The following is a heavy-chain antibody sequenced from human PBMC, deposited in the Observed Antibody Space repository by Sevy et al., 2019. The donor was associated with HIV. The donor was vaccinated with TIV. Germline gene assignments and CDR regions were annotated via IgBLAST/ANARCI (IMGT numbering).Heavy chain of an antibody. J-gene: IGHJ4*02. CDR3: ARGQSRYYYDSSGYTFDY. Sequence: ASVKVSCKASGYTFTSYGISWVRQAPGQGLEWMGWISAYNGNTNYAQKLQGRVTMTTDTSTSTAYMELRSLRSDDTVVYYCARGQSRYYYDSSGYTFDYWGQGTLVTVSS. CDR2: ISAYNGNT. D-gene: IGHD3-22*01. V-gene: IGHV1-18*01. CDR1: GYTFTSYG.